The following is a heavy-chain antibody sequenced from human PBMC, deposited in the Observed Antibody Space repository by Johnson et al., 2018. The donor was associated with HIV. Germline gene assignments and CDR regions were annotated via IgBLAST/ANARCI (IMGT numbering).Heavy chain of an antibody. J-gene: IGHJ3*02. CDR1: GFTVSSNY. V-gene: IGHV3-66*01. CDR3: ARAPQTYNWNYMMAFDM. CDR2: IYSGGST. Sequence: VQLVESGGGLVQPGGSLRLSCAASGFTVSSNYLSWVRQAPGKGLEWVSLIYSGGSTYYADSVKGRFTISRDISKNTLDLQMNSLRAEDTAVYYCARAPQTYNWNYMMAFDMWDQGTMVTVSP. D-gene: IGHD1-7*01.